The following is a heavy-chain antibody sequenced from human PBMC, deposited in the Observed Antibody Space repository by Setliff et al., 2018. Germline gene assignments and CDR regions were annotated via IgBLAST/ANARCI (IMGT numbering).Heavy chain of an antibody. CDR2: IIPLLETA. CDR1: GVTFSIYA. D-gene: IGHD6-19*01. Sequence: SVKVSCKVSGVTFSIYALSWVRQAPGQGLEWVGGIIPLLETAKYAPKFQGRVTITADKSTSTGYMELSSLRSEDTAVYYCVRVTSGRLDFDYWGQGTPVTVSS. J-gene: IGHJ4*02. CDR3: VRVTSGRLDFDY. V-gene: IGHV1-69*06.